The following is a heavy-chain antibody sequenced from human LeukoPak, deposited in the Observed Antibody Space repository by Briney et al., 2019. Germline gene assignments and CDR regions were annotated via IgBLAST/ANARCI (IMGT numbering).Heavy chain of an antibody. D-gene: IGHD3-10*01. V-gene: IGHV3-53*01. Sequence: GGSLRLSCAVSGFIVSSNHMSWVRQAPGKGLEWVSVIYRGGSTAYADSVKGRFTISRDNSKNTLYLQMNSLRVEDTAVYYCARIPWVGELLGGDYWGQGTLVTVSS. CDR3: ARIPWVGELLGGDY. CDR2: IYRGGST. J-gene: IGHJ4*02. CDR1: GFIVSSNH.